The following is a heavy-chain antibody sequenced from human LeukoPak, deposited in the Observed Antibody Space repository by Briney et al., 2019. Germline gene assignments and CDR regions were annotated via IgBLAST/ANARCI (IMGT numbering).Heavy chain of an antibody. CDR3: TRDMIRGVVNY. CDR1: GFTFSSYW. D-gene: IGHD3-10*01. Sequence: GGSLRLSCAVSGFTFSSYWMHWVRQAPGKGLLWVARISKDGSRTSYADSVKGRFTISRDNAKNTLYLQMNSLRDEDTAVYFCTRDMIRGVVNYWGQGTLVSVSS. CDR2: ISKDGSRT. V-gene: IGHV3-74*01. J-gene: IGHJ4*02.